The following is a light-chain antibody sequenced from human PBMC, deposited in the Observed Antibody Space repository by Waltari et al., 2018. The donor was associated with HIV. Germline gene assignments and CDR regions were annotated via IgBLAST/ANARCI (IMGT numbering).Light chain of an antibody. V-gene: IGLV10-54*01. CDR3: SAWDSSLNAWV. J-gene: IGLJ3*02. CDR1: SNNVGFQG. CDR2: RNT. Sequence: QAGLPQPPSVSKGLRQTATLTCSGNSNNVGFQGASWLQQHQGHPPKLLSYRNTNRPSGISERFSASRSVNTASLTITGLQPEDEADYYCSAWDSSLNAWVFGGGTKLTVL.